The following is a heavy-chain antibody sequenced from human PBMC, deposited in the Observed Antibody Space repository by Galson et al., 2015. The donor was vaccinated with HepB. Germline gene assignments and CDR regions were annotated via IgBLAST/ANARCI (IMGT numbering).Heavy chain of an antibody. J-gene: IGHJ4*02. V-gene: IGHV3-23*01. CDR2: ISGSGGST. CDR1: GFTFSSYA. Sequence: SLRLSCAASGFTFSSYAMSWVRQAPGKGLEWVSAISGSGGSTYYADSVKGRFTISRDNSKNTLYLQMNSLRAEDTAVYYCATDPAGGYSYEDGYWGQGTLVTVSS. CDR3: ATDPAGGYSYEDGY. D-gene: IGHD5-18*01.